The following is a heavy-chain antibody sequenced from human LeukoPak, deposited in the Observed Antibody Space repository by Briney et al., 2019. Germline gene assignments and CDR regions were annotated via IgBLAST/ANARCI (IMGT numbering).Heavy chain of an antibody. CDR3: ARDSIIVVVPAAMTD. CDR1: GFTFSSYS. CDR2: ISSSSSTI. J-gene: IGHJ4*02. Sequence: GGSLRLSCAASGFTFSSYSMNWVRQAPGKGLEWVSYISSSSSTIYYADSVKGRFPISRDNAKNSLYLQTNSLRAEDTAVYYCARDSIIVVVPAAMTDWGQGTLVTASS. D-gene: IGHD2-2*01. V-gene: IGHV3-48*01.